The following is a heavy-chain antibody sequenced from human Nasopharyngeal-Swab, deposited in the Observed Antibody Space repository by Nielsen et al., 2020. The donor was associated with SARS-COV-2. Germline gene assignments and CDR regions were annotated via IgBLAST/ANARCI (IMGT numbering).Heavy chain of an antibody. CDR2: MNPNSGNT. CDR3: ARVSEKWFGELLGHYYYGMDV. D-gene: IGHD3-10*01. Sequence: ASVKVSCKASGYTFTSYDINWVRQANGQGLEWMGWMNPNSGNTGYAQKFQGRVTITRNTSISTAYMELSSLRSEDTAVYYCARVSEKWFGELLGHYYYGMDVWGQGTTVTVSS. V-gene: IGHV1-8*03. CDR1: GYTFTSYD. J-gene: IGHJ6*02.